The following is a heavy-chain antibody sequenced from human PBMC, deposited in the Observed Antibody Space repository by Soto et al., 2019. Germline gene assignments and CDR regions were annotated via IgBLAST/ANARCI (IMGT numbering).Heavy chain of an antibody. V-gene: IGHV3-23*01. Sequence: EVQLLESGGGLVQPGGSLRLSCAASGFTFSSYAMSWVRQAPGKGLEWVSAISGSGGSTYYADAVKGRFTISRDNSNNTLYLQMNSLRAEDTAVYYCAKHKRFLECLSQAAFDIWGQGTMVTVSS. CDR1: GFTFSSYA. J-gene: IGHJ3*02. D-gene: IGHD3-3*01. CDR2: ISGSGGST. CDR3: AKHKRFLECLSQAAFDI.